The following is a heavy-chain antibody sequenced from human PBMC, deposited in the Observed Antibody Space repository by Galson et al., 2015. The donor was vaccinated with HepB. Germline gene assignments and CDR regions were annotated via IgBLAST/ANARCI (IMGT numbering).Heavy chain of an antibody. V-gene: IGHV3-23*01. J-gene: IGHJ5*02. CDR3: AKWRLSERWFDP. D-gene: IGHD1-1*01. CDR2: CGSGNIK. Sequence: SLRLSCAASGFTFSDFAMVWVRQAPGVGLEWASTCGSGNIKYYADSVKGRFTISRDNSRNTLYLQMNSLRAEDTAVYYCAKWRLSERWFDPWGQGTLVTVSS. CDR1: GFTFSDFA.